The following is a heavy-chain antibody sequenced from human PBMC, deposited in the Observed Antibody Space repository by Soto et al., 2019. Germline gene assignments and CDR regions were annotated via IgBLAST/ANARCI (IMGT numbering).Heavy chain of an antibody. CDR2: ISWNSGSI. Sequence: GGSLRLSCAASGFTFDDYAMHWVRQAPGKGLEWVSGISWNSGSIGYADSVKGRSTISRDNAKNSLYLQMNSLRAEDTAVYYCVQMVSYLHYWGQGTLVTVSS. CDR1: GFTFDDYA. D-gene: IGHD5-18*01. CDR3: VQMVSYLHY. J-gene: IGHJ4*02. V-gene: IGHV3-9*01.